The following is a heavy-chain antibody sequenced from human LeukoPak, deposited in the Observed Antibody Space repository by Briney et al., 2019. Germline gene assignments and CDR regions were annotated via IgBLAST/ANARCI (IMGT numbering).Heavy chain of an antibody. CDR3: ARVYSGYGDFDY. CDR1: GGTFSSYA. CDR2: IIPIFGTA. J-gene: IGHJ4*02. V-gene: IGHV1-69*13. D-gene: IGHD5-12*01. Sequence: SVKVSCKASGGTFSSYAISWVRQAPGQGLEWMGGIIPIFGTANYAQKFQGRVTITADESTSTAYMELSSLRSEDTAVYYCARVYSGYGDFDYWGQGTLVTVSS.